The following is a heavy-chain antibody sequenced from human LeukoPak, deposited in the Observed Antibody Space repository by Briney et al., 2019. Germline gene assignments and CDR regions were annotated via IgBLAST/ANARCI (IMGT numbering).Heavy chain of an antibody. D-gene: IGHD2-15*01. V-gene: IGHV3-23*01. CDR1: GFTFSNYG. CDR2: ISATGGST. CDR3: AKPPDCSGGSCYYYGMDV. J-gene: IGHJ6*02. Sequence: GGSLRLSCAASGFTFSNYGMSWVRQAPGKGLEWVSAISATGGSTYYADSVKGRFIISRDNSKNTLYLQMNSPRAEDTTVYYCAKPPDCSGGSCYYYGMDVWGQGTTVTVSS.